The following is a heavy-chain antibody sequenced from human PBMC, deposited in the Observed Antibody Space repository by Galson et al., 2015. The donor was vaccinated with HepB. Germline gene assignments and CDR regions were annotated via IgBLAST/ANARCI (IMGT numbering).Heavy chain of an antibody. D-gene: IGHD5-12*01. V-gene: IGHV3-21*01. CDR3: ARGSYDSLKSGLGYYYGMDV. CDR1: GFTFSSYS. J-gene: IGHJ6*02. CDR2: ISSSSSYI. Sequence: SLRLSCAASGFTFSSYSMNWVRQAPGKGLEWVSSISSSSSYIYYADSVKGRFTISRDNAKNSLYLQMNSLRAEDTAVYYCARGSYDSLKSGLGYYYGMDVWGQGTTVTVSS.